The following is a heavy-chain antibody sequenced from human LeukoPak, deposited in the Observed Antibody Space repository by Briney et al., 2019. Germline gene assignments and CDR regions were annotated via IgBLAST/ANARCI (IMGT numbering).Heavy chain of an antibody. CDR3: AKVRTTGDY. V-gene: IGHV3-11*01. Sequence: GGSLRLSCAASGFTFTDYYMSWIRQAPGKGLEWVSYISSSGTVIYYGDSVKGRFTISRDNAKKSLYLQMNGLRAEDTAVYYCAKVRTTGDYWGQGTLVTVSS. J-gene: IGHJ4*02. CDR1: GFTFTDYY. CDR2: ISSSGTVI. D-gene: IGHD1-7*01.